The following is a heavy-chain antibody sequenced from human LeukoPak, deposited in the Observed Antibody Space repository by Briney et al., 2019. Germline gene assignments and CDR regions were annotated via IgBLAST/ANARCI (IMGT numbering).Heavy chain of an antibody. J-gene: IGHJ4*02. CDR1: GYTFTNYG. CDR3: ARARYSSSCPDY. Sequence: ASVKVSCKASGYTFTNYGISWVRQAPGQGLEWMGWISDYNVNTNYAQKLQGRVTMTTDTSTSTAYMDLRSLRSDDTAVYYCARARYSSSCPDYWGQGTLVTVSS. CDR2: ISDYNVNT. V-gene: IGHV1-18*01. D-gene: IGHD6-13*01.